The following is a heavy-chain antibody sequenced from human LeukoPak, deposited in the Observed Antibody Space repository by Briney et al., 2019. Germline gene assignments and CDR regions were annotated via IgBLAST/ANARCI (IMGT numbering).Heavy chain of an antibody. CDR1: GFTVSSNS. J-gene: IGHJ6*03. CDR2: ISSSGSTI. V-gene: IGHV3-11*04. D-gene: IGHD3-10*01. CDR3: ARVSGYYYYMDV. Sequence: GGSLRLSCTVSGFTVSSNSMSWVRQAPGKGLEWVSYISSSGSTIYYADSVKGRFTISRDNAKNSLYLQMNSLRAEDTAVYYCARVSGYYYYMDVWGKGTTVTVSS.